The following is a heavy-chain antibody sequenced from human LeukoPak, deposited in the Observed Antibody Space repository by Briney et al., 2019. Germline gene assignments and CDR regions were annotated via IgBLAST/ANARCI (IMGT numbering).Heavy chain of an antibody. CDR2: ISGSGGST. V-gene: IGHV3-23*01. D-gene: IGHD3-22*01. Sequence: GGSLRLSCASSGFTFSSYAMSWVRQAPGKGLEWVSAISGSGGSTYYADSVKGRFTISRDNSKNTLYLQMNSLRAEDTAVYYCAKEEVSYYYDSSGYYRGFFLDYWGQGTLVTVSS. J-gene: IGHJ4*02. CDR1: GFTFSSYA. CDR3: AKEEVSYYYDSSGYYRGFFLDY.